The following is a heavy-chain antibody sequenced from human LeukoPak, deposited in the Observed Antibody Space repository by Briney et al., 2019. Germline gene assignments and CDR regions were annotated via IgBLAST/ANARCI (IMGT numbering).Heavy chain of an antibody. V-gene: IGHV4-4*07. CDR2: IYTSGST. CDR1: GGSISSYY. D-gene: IGHD3-3*01. Sequence: SETLSLTCTVSGGSISSYYWSWIRQPAGKGLEWIGRIYTSGSTNYNPSLKSRVTMSVDTSKNQFSLKLSSVTAADTAVYYCARTGRLEWLLGGFNWFDPWGQGTLVTVSS. CDR3: ARTGRLEWLLGGFNWFDP. J-gene: IGHJ5*02.